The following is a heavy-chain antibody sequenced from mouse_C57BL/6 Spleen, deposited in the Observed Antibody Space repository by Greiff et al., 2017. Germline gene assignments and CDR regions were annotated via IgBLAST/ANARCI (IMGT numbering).Heavy chain of an antibody. Sequence: QVQLKQPGAELVRPGSSVKLSCKASGYTFTSYWLDWVKQRPGQGLEWIGNIYPSDSETHYNQKFKDKATLTVDKSSSTAYMQLSSLTSEDAAVFYCARLTGAGYFDVWGTGTTVTASS. CDR1: GYTFTSYW. CDR3: ARLTGAGYFDV. D-gene: IGHD4-1*01. CDR2: IYPSDSET. V-gene: IGHV1-61*01. J-gene: IGHJ1*03.